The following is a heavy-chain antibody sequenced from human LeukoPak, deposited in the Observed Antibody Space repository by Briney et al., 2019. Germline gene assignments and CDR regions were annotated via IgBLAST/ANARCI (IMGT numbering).Heavy chain of an antibody. CDR2: ISSSSNYI. CDR3: ARDPVVVVPAATPGSSSYCYYKGLDV. CDR1: GFTFRKYR. J-gene: IGHJ6*02. D-gene: IGHD2-2*01. V-gene: IGHV3-21*06. Sequence: TPGGSLRLSCAASGFTFRKYRMHWVRQTPGKGLEWVASISSSSNYIFYGDSLRGRFTISRDNANNSLSLHINSLSAEDTGVYYCARDPVVVVPAATPGSSSYCYYKGLDVWGQGTTVTVSS.